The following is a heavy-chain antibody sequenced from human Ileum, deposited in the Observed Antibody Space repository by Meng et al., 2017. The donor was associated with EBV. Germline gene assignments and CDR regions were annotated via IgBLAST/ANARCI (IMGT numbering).Heavy chain of an antibody. V-gene: IGHV3-30*03. J-gene: IGHJ4*02. CDR3: ARGGWIVPVD. CDR1: AFTLNTYD. D-gene: IGHD2-2*03. CDR2: ISYDGSNQ. Sequence: QVQLAESGGGVVQPGRSLRLSCAASAFTLNTYDMHWVRQVPGKGLEWVAIISYDGSNQYYVDSVKGRFTISRDNSKNTLYLQMNNLRVDDTAVYYCARGGWIVPVDWGQGTLVTVPS.